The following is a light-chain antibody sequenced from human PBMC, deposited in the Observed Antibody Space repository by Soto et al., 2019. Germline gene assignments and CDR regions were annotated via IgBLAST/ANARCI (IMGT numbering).Light chain of an antibody. CDR3: CSFATSGTWV. J-gene: IGLJ3*02. Sequence: QSALTQPASVSGSPGQSITISCTGTSSDVGSYNLVSWYQQHPGKAPKLMISEGNKRPSGISNRFSGSKSGNTASLTISGLQAEDEADYYCCSFATSGTWVFGGGTQLTVL. V-gene: IGLV2-23*01. CDR2: EGN. CDR1: SSDVGSYNL.